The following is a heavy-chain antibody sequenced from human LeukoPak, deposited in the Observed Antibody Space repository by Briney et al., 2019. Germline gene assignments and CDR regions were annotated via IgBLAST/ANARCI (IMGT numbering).Heavy chain of an antibody. J-gene: IGHJ4*02. D-gene: IGHD5-24*01. CDR1: RFPFHHYW. CDR3: VTMASNVFHY. CDR2: IKPDGTEK. Sequence: GWSLRLSCAASRFPFHHYWMSWIRQAPGKALEGVANIKPDGTEKYYRHSPKGRFIIANDNAKKSVYLQMNSLRVEDTAVYYCVTMASNVFHYWGQGTLVTVSS. V-gene: IGHV3-7*03.